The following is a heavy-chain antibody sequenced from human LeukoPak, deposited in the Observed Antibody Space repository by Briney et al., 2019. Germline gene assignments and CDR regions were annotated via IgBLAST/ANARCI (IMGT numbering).Heavy chain of an antibody. V-gene: IGHV3-53*01. CDR1: GFTVSSNY. CDR3: ASYVDTAMGDFDY. CDR2: IYSGGST. Sequence: GGSLRLSCAASGFTVSSNYMSWVRQAPGKRLEWVSVIYSGGSTYYADSVKGRFTISRDNSKNTLYLQMNSLRAEDTAVYYCASYVDTAMGDFDYWGQGTLVTVSS. J-gene: IGHJ4*02. D-gene: IGHD5-18*01.